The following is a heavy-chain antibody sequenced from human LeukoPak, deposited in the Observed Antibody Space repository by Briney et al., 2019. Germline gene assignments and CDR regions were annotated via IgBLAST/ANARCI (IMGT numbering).Heavy chain of an antibody. CDR2: ISAYNGNT. J-gene: IGHJ6*03. CDR3: ARVGIAAAKAYYYYMDV. V-gene: IGHV1-18*01. Sequence: ASVKVSCKASGYTFTSYGISWVRQAPGQGLEWMGWISAYNGNTNYAQKLQGRVTMTTDTSTSTAYMELRSLRSDDTAVYYCARVGIAAAKAYYYYMDVWGKGTTVTVSS. D-gene: IGHD6-13*01. CDR1: GYTFTSYG.